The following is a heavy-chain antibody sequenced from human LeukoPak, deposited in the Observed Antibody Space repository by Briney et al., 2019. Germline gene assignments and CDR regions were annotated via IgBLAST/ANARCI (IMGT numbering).Heavy chain of an antibody. Sequence: GASVKVSCKASGYTFTAYNIHWVRQAPGHGLEWMGRINCNSGDTKYAQKFQGRVTMTRDTSISTAYMELSRLRSDGTAVYYCARDTDMVRGPVYYFDYWGQGTLVTVSS. V-gene: IGHV1-2*06. J-gene: IGHJ4*02. CDR2: INCNSGDT. CDR1: GYTFTAYN. CDR3: ARDTDMVRGPVYYFDY. D-gene: IGHD3-10*01.